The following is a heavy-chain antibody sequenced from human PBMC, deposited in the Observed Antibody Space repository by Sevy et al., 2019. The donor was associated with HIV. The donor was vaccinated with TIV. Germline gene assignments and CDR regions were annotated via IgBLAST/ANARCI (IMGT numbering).Heavy chain of an antibody. D-gene: IGHD2-15*01. J-gene: IGHJ4*02. CDR2: IYTSGST. Sequence: SETLSLTCTVSGGSMSSGSYYWSWIRQPAGKGLEWIGRIYTSGSTNYNPSLKSRVTMSVDTSKNQFSLKLSSVTAADTAVYYCARAVLAAEKLYYFDYWGQGTLVTVSS. CDR3: ARAVLAAEKLYYFDY. V-gene: IGHV4-61*02. CDR1: GGSMSSGSYY.